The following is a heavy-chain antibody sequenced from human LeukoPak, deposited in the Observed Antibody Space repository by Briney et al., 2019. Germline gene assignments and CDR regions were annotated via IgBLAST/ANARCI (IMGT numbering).Heavy chain of an antibody. CDR3: ARVGGPPYYYGMDV. J-gene: IGHJ6*02. Sequence: SETLSLTCTVSGGSISSYYWSWIRQPPGEGLEWIGYISYSGSTHYNPSLKSRVTMSVDTSKNQYSLKLSSVTAADTAVYYCARVGGPPYYYGMDVWGQGTTVTVSS. D-gene: IGHD2-15*01. CDR2: ISYSGST. CDR1: GGSISSYY. V-gene: IGHV4-59*01.